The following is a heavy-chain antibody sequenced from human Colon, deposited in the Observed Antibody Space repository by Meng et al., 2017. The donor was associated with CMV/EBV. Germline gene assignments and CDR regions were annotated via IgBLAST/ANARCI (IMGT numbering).Heavy chain of an antibody. CDR3: ATDYGDYYFDR. Sequence: LQLQVSGPGLGKPSETLSLTCTVSGGSISSSTYYWGWIRQTPGKGLEWIGNIYYSGYTYYNPSLKSRLTISVDTSKNQFSLKLTSVTAADTAVYYCATDYGDYYFDRWGQGTLVTVSS. D-gene: IGHD4-17*01. CDR1: GGSISSSTYY. J-gene: IGHJ4*02. CDR2: IYYSGYT. V-gene: IGHV4-39*07.